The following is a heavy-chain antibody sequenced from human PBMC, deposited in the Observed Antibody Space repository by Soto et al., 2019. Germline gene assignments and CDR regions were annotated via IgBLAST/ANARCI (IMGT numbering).Heavy chain of an antibody. CDR3: ARAMLRHCTNGVCYTRGAIDAFDI. V-gene: IGHV4-31*03. CDR1: GGSISSGGYY. Sequence: SETLSLTCTVSGGSISSGGYYWSWIRQHPGKGLEWIGYIYYSGSTYYNPSLKSRVTISVDTSKNQFSLKLSSVTAADTAVYYCARAMLRHCTNGVCYTRGAIDAFDIWGQGTMVTVS. J-gene: IGHJ3*02. D-gene: IGHD2-8*01. CDR2: IYYSGST.